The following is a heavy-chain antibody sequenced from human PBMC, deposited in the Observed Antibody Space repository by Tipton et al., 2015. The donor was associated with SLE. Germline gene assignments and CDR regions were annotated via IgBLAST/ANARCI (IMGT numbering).Heavy chain of an antibody. Sequence: TLSLTCAVSGYSISSGYYWGSIRQPPGKGLEWIGSIYHSGSTYYNPSLKSRVTISVDTSKNQFSLKLSSVTAADTAVYYCARDPHMVQGSNAFDIWGQGTMVTVSS. J-gene: IGHJ3*02. V-gene: IGHV4-38-2*02. CDR1: GYSISSGYY. CDR2: IYHSGST. CDR3: ARDPHMVQGSNAFDI. D-gene: IGHD3-10*01.